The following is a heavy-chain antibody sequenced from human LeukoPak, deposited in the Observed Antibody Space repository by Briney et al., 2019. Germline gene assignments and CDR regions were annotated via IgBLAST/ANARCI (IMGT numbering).Heavy chain of an antibody. CDR1: GYTFTGYY. Sequence: ASVKVSCKASGYTFTGYYMHWVRQAPGQGLEWMGRINPNSGGTNYAQKFQGRVTMTRDTSISTAYMELSRLRSDDTAVYYCARDLPYYYDSSGYYYYYYYMDVWGKGTTVTVSS. CDR3: ARDLPYYYDSSGYYYYYYYMDV. D-gene: IGHD3-22*01. J-gene: IGHJ6*03. CDR2: INPNSGGT. V-gene: IGHV1-2*06.